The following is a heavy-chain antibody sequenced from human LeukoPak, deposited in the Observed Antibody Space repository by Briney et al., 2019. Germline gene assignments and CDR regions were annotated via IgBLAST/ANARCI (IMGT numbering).Heavy chain of an antibody. CDR1: GFTFSDSS. Sequence: PGGSLRLSCAASGFTFSDSSMNWIRQAPGKGLEWVSHIGSSVSTIYYADSVRGRFTISRDNAKNSLYLQMNSLRAEDTAVYYCARDWRIQYYYYGMDVWGQGTTVTVSS. D-gene: IGHD2/OR15-2a*01. CDR2: IGSSVSTI. V-gene: IGHV3-11*04. J-gene: IGHJ6*02. CDR3: ARDWRIQYYYYGMDV.